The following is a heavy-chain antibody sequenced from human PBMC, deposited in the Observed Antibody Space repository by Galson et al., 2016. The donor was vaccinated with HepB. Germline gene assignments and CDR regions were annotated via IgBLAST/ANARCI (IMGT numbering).Heavy chain of an antibody. V-gene: IGHV3-33*01. Sequence: SLRLSCAASGFTFSLYGMHWVRQAPGKGLEWVAFIWYDGGYEHYAESVKGRFTISRDNSKNTLYLQMNSLRAEDTAVYYCARRYCSGGMCHSEYFHHWGQGTLVTVSS. CDR2: IWYDGGYE. J-gene: IGHJ1*01. D-gene: IGHD2-15*01. CDR1: GFTFSLYG. CDR3: ARRYCSGGMCHSEYFHH.